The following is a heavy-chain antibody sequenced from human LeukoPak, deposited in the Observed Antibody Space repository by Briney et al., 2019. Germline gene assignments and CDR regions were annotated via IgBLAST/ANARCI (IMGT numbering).Heavy chain of an antibody. CDR2: ISAYNGNT. Sequence: ASVKVSCKASGYTFTTYGFSWVRQAPRLGLEWMGWISAYNGNTNYAQRLQGRVTMTTDTSTSTVYMELRSLRSDDTAVYYCARDKNWKPDPWGQGTLVTVSS. CDR3: ARDKNWKPDP. V-gene: IGHV1-18*01. D-gene: IGHD1-1*01. CDR1: GYTFTTYG. J-gene: IGHJ5*02.